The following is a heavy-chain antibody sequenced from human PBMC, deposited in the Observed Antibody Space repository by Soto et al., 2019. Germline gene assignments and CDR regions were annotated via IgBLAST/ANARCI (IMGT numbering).Heavy chain of an antibody. CDR2: ISFDGSNK. V-gene: IGHV3-30*18. CDR3: AKDQGGGGSSSDY. J-gene: IGHJ4*02. D-gene: IGHD3-16*01. Sequence: QVQLVESGGGVVQPGRSLRLSCAASGFTFSTYGMHWVRQAPGKGLEWVAVISFDGSNKNYGDSVKGRFTISRDNSKNTRYRQMNSLRAKYMAVYYCAKDQGGGGSSSDYWGQGTLVTVSS. CDR1: GFTFSTYG.